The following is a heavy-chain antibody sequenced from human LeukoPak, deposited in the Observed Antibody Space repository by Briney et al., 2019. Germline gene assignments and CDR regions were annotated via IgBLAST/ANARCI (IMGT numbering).Heavy chain of an antibody. CDR3: AIIDHAGY. CDR1: GFTFSSYA. V-gene: IGHV3-30*04. J-gene: IGHJ4*02. CDR2: ISYDGSNK. Sequence: GGSLSLSCAASGFTFSSYAMHWVRQAPGKGLEWVAVISYDGSNKYYADSVKGRFTISRDNSKNTLYLQMNSLRAEDTAVYYCAIIDHAGYWGQGTLVTVSS. D-gene: IGHD1-14*01.